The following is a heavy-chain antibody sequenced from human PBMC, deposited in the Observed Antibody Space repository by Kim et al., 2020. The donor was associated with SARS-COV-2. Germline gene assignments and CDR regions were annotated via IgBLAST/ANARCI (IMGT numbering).Heavy chain of an antibody. J-gene: IGHJ6*02. CDR3: AKVSGYCSGGSCLNGMDV. CDR2: IHTDGSS. Sequence: GGSLRLSCAASGFTFSSYTMNWVRQAPGKGLEWVSNIHTDGSSYYGDFVRGRFTISRDDSKNTLYLQMNSLRAEDTAVYYCAKVSGYCSGGSCLNGMDVWGQGTTVTVSS. D-gene: IGHD2-15*01. CDR1: GFTFSSYT. V-gene: IGHV3-23*03.